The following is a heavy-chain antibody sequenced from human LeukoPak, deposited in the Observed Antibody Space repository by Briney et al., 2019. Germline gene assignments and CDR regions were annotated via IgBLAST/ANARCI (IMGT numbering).Heavy chain of an antibody. J-gene: IGHJ4*02. D-gene: IGHD3-10*01. Sequence: GGSLRLSCAASGFSFHYYAMPWVRQAPGKGLEWVAVISYDGANEYYADSVKGRLIISRDNSKNTLYMEMSSLRPEDTAVYYCARPIDNGSGSYYFPYWGQGTLVTVSS. CDR3: ARPIDNGSGSYYFPY. CDR2: ISYDGANE. CDR1: GFSFHYYA. V-gene: IGHV3-30-3*01.